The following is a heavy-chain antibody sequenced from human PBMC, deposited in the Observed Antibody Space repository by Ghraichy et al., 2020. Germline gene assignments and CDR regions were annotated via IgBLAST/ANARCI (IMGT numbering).Heavy chain of an antibody. V-gene: IGHV3-74*03. J-gene: IGHJ4*02. CDR2: INSDGSRT. CDR1: GFIFSSYW. D-gene: IGHD7-27*01. Sequence: GGSLRLSCADSGFIFSSYWMHWVRQVPGKGLVWVARINSDGSRTTYADSVEGRFTISRDNAQSTLYLQMDSLRDEDTAVYYCAREKMTRSALGTDYWGQGTLVSVSS. CDR3: AREKMTRSALGTDY.